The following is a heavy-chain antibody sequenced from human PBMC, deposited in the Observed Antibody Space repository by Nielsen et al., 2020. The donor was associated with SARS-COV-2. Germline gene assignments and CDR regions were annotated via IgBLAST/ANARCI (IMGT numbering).Heavy chain of an antibody. J-gene: IGHJ4*02. D-gene: IGHD5-12*01. CDR3: ARTSATGYSDF. V-gene: IGHV2-70*01. CDR1: GFSLTTSKMC. CDR2: IDWDDET. Sequence: SGPTLVKPTQTLTLTCSFSGFSLTTSKMCVSWIRQPPGKALEWLALIDWDDETLYSTSLKTRLTTSKDTSKSQVVLTMTNMDPVDTATYYCARTSATGYSDFWGQGALVTVS.